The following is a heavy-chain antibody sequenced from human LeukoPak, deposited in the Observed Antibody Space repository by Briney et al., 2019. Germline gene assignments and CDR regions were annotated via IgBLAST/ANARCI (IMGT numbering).Heavy chain of an antibody. J-gene: IGHJ6*03. CDR1: GFTFSSYA. CDR3: AKEGFLEWLIYYYYYMDV. Sequence: PGGFLRLSCAASGFTFSSYAMSWVRQAPGKGLEWVSAISGSGGSTYYADSVKGRFTISRDNSKNTLYLQMNSLRAEDTAVYYCAKEGFLEWLIYYYYYMDVWGKGTTVTVSS. D-gene: IGHD3-3*01. CDR2: ISGSGGST. V-gene: IGHV3-23*01.